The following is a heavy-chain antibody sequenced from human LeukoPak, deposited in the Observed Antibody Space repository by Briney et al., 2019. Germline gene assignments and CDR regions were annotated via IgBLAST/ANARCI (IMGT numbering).Heavy chain of an antibody. D-gene: IGHD6-19*01. CDR1: GGSISNYH. CDR3: ARRDISSGWSFNY. CDR2: IHTSGST. V-gene: IGHV4-4*07. J-gene: IGHJ4*01. Sequence: TSGTLSLLCTVSGGSISNYHWSWIRQPAGKGLEWIGQIHTSGSTNYNPPLKSRVTMSIDTTEDQVSLTIRSVTAADTAFYYCARRDISSGWSFNYWGHGTLVTVSS.